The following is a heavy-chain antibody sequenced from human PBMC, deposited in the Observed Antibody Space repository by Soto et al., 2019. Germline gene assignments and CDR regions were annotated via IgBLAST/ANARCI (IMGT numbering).Heavy chain of an antibody. CDR2: FHHTGST. V-gene: IGHV4-30-4*01. CDR1: GDSINSALHY. CDR3: ARGLGNFHDGSGFDS. J-gene: IGHJ4*02. Sequence: HVKLQESGPVVVKPSQTLSLTCSVSGDSINSALHYWGWVRQSPGKGLQWIGYFHHTGSTFYNPSLKSRVTFSVDTSKNEFSLNLTSVTAADTAIYYCARGLGNFHDGSGFDSWGQGTLVTVSS. D-gene: IGHD3-22*01.